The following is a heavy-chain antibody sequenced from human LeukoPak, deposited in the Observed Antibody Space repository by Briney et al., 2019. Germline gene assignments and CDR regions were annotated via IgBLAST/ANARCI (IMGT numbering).Heavy chain of an antibody. CDR3: ARGPYYDFWSGYYKGDYFDY. V-gene: IGHV1-8*03. D-gene: IGHD3-3*01. J-gene: IGHJ4*02. CDR2: MNPNSGNT. CDR1: GYTFTSYD. Sequence: ASVKVSCKASGYTFTSYDINWVRQATGQGLEWMGWMNPNSGNTGYAQEFQGRVTITRNTSISTAYMELSSLRSEDTAVYYCARGPYYDFWSGYYKGDYFDYWGQGTLVTVSS.